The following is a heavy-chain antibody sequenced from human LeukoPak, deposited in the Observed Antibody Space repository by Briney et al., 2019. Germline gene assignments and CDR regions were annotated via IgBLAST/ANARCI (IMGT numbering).Heavy chain of an antibody. CDR3: ARDGTGYSSSWSYNWFDP. CDR1: GGSISSYY. CDR2: IYTSGST. D-gene: IGHD6-13*01. V-gene: IGHV4-4*07. J-gene: IGHJ5*02. Sequence: SETLSLTCTVSGGSISSYYWSWIRQPAGKGLEWIGRIYTSGSTNYNPSLKSRVTMSVDTSKNQFSLELSSVTAADTAVYYCARDGTGYSSSWSYNWFDPWGQGTLVTVSS.